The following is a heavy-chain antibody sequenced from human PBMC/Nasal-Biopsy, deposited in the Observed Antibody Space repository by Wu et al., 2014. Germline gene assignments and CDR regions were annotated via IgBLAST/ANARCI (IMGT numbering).Heavy chain of an antibody. V-gene: IGHV3-9*01. J-gene: IGHJ3*01. D-gene: IGHD1-26*01. CDR2: ISWNSGDR. CDR3: AKEGFGSVNHDAFDV. CDR1: GFNFDNYA. Sequence: LRLSCAGSGFNFDNYAMHWVRQAPGKGLEWVSGISWNSGDRGYADSVKGRFTISRDNAKTSLYLQMSSLRPEDTALYYCAKEGFGSVNHDAFDVWGQGTLVTVSS.